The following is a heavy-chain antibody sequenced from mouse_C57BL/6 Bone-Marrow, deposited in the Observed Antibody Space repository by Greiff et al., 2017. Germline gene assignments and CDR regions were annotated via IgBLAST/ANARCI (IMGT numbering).Heavy chain of an antibody. J-gene: IGHJ1*03. V-gene: IGHV1-55*01. CDR1: GYTFTSYW. Sequence: VQLQQPGAELVKPGASVKMSCKASGYTFTSYWITWVKQRPGQGLEWIGDIYPGSGSTNYNEKFKGKATLTVDTASSTADMQLSSLTSEDSAVYDCARPYYSSYWYVDFWGTGTTVTVSS. D-gene: IGHD2-5*01. CDR3: ARPYYSSYWYVDF. CDR2: IYPGSGST.